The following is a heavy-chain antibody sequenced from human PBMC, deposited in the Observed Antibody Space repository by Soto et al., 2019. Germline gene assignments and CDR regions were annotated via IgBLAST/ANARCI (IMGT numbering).Heavy chain of an antibody. CDR2: VYYSGSA. V-gene: IGHV4-59*01. J-gene: IGHJ4*01. CDR3: ARVSGSYAHSFHY. CDR1: GGSRIGYD. D-gene: IGHD4-17*01. Sequence: SETLDLTCRVSGGSRIGYDWTWIRQAPGKGLEWIGYVYYSGSANYNPSLKSRVTISVDTSKNQFSLNLRSVTAADTAVYFCARVSGSYAHSFHYWG.